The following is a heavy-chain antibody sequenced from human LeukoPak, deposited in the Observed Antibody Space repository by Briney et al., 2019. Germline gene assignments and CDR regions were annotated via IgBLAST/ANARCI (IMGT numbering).Heavy chain of an antibody. Sequence: SETLSLTCTVSGGSISSYYWSWIRQPPEKGLEWIGYTHYSGSTKYNPSLKSRLTMSLDTSKNQFSLKLSSVTAADTAVYYCARESGYCSSTSCPLNWFDPWGQGTLVTVSS. J-gene: IGHJ5*02. D-gene: IGHD2-2*01. CDR1: GGSISSYY. CDR2: THYSGST. V-gene: IGHV4-59*01. CDR3: ARESGYCSSTSCPLNWFDP.